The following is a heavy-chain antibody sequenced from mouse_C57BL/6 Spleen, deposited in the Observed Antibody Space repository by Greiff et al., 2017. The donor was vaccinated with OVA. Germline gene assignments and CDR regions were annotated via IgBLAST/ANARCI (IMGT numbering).Heavy chain of an antibody. CDR2: IDPSDSYT. CDR1: GYTFTSYW. V-gene: IGHV1-69*01. J-gene: IGHJ2*01. CDR3: ASYGNYVFDY. Sequence: QVQLKQPGAELVMPGASVKLSCKASGYTFTSYWMHWVKQRPGQGLEWIGEIDPSDSYTNYNQKFKGTSTLTVDKSSSTAYMQLSSLTSEDSAGYYCASYGNYVFDYWGQGTTLTVSS. D-gene: IGHD2-1*01.